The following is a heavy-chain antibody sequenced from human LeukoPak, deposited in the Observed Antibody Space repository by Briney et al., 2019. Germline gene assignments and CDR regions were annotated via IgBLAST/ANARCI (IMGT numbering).Heavy chain of an antibody. CDR1: GYSISSGYY. J-gene: IGHJ4*02. CDR2: IYHSGST. D-gene: IGHD5-12*01. Sequence: PSETLSLTCTVSGYSISSGYYWGWIRQPPGKGLEWIGSIYHSGSTYYNPSLKSRVTISVDTSKNQFSLKLSSVTAADTAVYYCARKATRYYFDNWGQGTLVTVSS. V-gene: IGHV4-38-2*02. CDR3: ARKATRYYFDN.